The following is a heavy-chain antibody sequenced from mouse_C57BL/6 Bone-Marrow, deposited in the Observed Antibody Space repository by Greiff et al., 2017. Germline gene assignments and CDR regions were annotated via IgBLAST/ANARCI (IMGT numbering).Heavy chain of an antibody. Sequence: EVKLQESGPELVKPGASVKISCKASGYSFTDYNMNWVKQSNGKSLEWIGVINPNYGTTSYNQKFKGKATLTVDQSSSTAYMQLNSLTSEDSAVYYCAREGDSSGYPWFAYWGQGTLVTVSA. CDR3: AREGDSSGYPWFAY. J-gene: IGHJ3*01. D-gene: IGHD3-2*02. CDR1: GYSFTDYN. CDR2: INPNYGTT. V-gene: IGHV1-39*01.